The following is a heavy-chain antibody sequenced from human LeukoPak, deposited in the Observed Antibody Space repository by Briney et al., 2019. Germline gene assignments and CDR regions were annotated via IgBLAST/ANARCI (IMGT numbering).Heavy chain of an antibody. CDR3: ARGSSSNWNVFDY. Sequence: SETLSLTCTVSGDSISSYYWTWIRQPAGKGLEWIGRISSSGSSNYNPSLRSRVTMSVDTSKNHFSLKLTSVTAADTAVYYCARGSSSNWNVFDYWGQGTLVTVSS. J-gene: IGHJ4*02. CDR2: ISSSGSS. CDR1: GDSISSYY. D-gene: IGHD1-1*01. V-gene: IGHV4-4*07.